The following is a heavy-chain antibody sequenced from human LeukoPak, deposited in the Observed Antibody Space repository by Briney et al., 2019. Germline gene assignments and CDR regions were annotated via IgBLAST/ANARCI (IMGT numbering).Heavy chain of an antibody. CDR3: ARVGAWDLQRVFEY. V-gene: IGHV3-7*01. Sequence: PGRSLRLSCAASGFRFGDYWMTWARHIPGKGLEWVANIKQDGAEKHYAESVEGRFIISRDNAKNSLYLEMDSLKVEDTAVYYCARVGAWDLQRVFEYWGQGTLVTVSS. CDR2: IKQDGAEK. J-gene: IGHJ4*02. D-gene: IGHD1-26*01. CDR1: GFRFGDYW.